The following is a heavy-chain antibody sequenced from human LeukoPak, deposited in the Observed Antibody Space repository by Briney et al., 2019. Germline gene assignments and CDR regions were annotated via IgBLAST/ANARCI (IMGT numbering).Heavy chain of an antibody. Sequence: GRSLRLSCAASGFTFSNYAMYWDRQSPGKGLEWVAVISYDGSNKYYADSVKGRFTISRDNPKSTLYLQMNSLRAEDTAVYYCAREYDNDYYFDYWGQGTLVTVSS. CDR2: ISYDGSNK. D-gene: IGHD3-22*01. CDR3: AREYDNDYYFDY. CDR1: GFTFSNYA. J-gene: IGHJ4*02. V-gene: IGHV3-30-3*01.